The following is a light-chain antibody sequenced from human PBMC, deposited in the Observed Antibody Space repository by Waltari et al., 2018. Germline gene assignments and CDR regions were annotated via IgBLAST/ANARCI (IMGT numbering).Light chain of an antibody. Sequence: DIVMTQSPDSLAVSLGERATINCKSSQSVLYSSNNKNYLAWYQQKPGQPPKLLIYWASTRESVVPDRFGGSGSGTDFTLTISSLQAEDVAVYYCQQYYSTPYTFGQGTKLEIK. V-gene: IGKV4-1*01. CDR2: WAS. CDR3: QQYYSTPYT. J-gene: IGKJ2*01. CDR1: QSVLYSSNNKNY.